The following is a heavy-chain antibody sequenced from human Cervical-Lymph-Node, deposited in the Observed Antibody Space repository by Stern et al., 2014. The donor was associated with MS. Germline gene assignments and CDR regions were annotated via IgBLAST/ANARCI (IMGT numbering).Heavy chain of an antibody. J-gene: IGHJ4*02. V-gene: IGHV7-4-1*02. CDR1: GYSFNRYA. Sequence: QVQLVQSGSELRKPGASVKVSCKASGYSFNRYAATWVRQAPGQGLEWLGWINTNTGNPTYAQGFTGRFVFSLDTSVSTTYLHISSLKAEDTAVYYCARDLRDISGYYLDSWGQGSLVTVSS. D-gene: IGHD3-22*01. CDR2: INTNTGNP. CDR3: ARDLRDISGYYLDS.